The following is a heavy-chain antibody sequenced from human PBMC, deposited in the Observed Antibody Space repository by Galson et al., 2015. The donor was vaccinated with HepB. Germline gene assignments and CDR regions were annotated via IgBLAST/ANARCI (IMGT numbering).Heavy chain of an antibody. CDR1: GLTVSSNY. Sequence: SLRLSCAASGLTVSSNYMTWVRQAPGKGLEWVSVIYTGGSTYYADFVKGRFTVSRDNSQNTLYLHMNSLRAEDTAMYYCARRIIMSRAFDIWGQGTTVTVSS. CDR3: ARRIIMSRAFDI. CDR2: IYTGGST. V-gene: IGHV3-53*01. J-gene: IGHJ3*02. D-gene: IGHD3-10*02.